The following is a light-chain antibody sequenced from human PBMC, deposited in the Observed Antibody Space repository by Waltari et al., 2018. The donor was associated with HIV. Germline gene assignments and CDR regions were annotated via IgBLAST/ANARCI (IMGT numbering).Light chain of an antibody. Sequence: SYVLTQPPSVSVAPGQTARIPCGGNNIGRTSGHWYQQKPGQAPVLAVDDDSERPSGIRGRFSRSNSGNTATLTISRVEAGDEADYYCQVWDRSSDHPGVVFGGGTKLTVL. J-gene: IGLJ2*01. CDR2: DDS. CDR3: QVWDRSSDHPGVV. CDR1: NIGRTS. V-gene: IGLV3-21*02.